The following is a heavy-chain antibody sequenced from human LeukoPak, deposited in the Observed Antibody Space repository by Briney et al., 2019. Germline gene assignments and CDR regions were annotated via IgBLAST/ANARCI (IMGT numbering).Heavy chain of an antibody. V-gene: IGHV3-23*01. CDR3: AKRLYYGSGPLDI. Sequence: GGSLRLSCAASGFSFSNYDMTWVRQAPGKGLDWVSTLSDSGGSTYYADSVKSRFTISRDNSKNTLYLQMSSLRAEDTAIYFCAKRLYYGSGPLDIWGQGTMVTVSS. CDR1: GFSFSNYD. D-gene: IGHD3-10*01. J-gene: IGHJ3*02. CDR2: LSDSGGST.